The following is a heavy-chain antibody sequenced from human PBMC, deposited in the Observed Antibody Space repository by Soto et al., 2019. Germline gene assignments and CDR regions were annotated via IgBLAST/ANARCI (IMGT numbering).Heavy chain of an antibody. V-gene: IGHV5-51*01. D-gene: IGHD1-7*01. Sequence: PGESLKISCQGSGYSFANYWIGWVRQMPGEGLEWMGLMFPWTSDTRYSPSFQGHVSISVDRSTGTGYLQWNSLKASDTAMYYCVTTRDGTTFFPHWGQGTPVTVSS. CDR2: MFPWTSDT. CDR1: GYSFANYW. J-gene: IGHJ4*02. CDR3: VTTRDGTTFFPH.